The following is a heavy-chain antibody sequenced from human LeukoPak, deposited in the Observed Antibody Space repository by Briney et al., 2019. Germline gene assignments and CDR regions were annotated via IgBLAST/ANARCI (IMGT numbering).Heavy chain of an antibody. CDR1: GGSLSGYY. J-gene: IGHJ5*02. Sequence: SETLSLTCAVYGGSLSGYYWSWIRQPPGKGLEWIGEINHSGSTNYNPSLKSRVTISVDTSKNQFSLKLSSVTAADTAVYYCARGERGGYCSSTSCRWFDPWGQGTLVTVSS. D-gene: IGHD2-2*01. CDR3: ARGERGGYCSSTSCRWFDP. CDR2: INHSGST. V-gene: IGHV4-34*01.